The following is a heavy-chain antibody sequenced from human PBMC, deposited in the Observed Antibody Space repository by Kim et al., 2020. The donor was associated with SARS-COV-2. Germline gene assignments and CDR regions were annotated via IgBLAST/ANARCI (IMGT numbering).Heavy chain of an antibody. CDR3: ARGLGYYDSSGYPDY. V-gene: IGHV4-31*03. D-gene: IGHD3-22*01. Sequence: SETLSLTCTVSGGSISSGGYYWSWIRQHPGKGLEWIGYIYYSGSTYYNPSLKSRVTISVDTSKNQFSLKLSSVTAADTAVYYCARGLGYYDSSGYPDYWGQGTLVTVSS. CDR1: GGSISSGGYY. J-gene: IGHJ4*02. CDR2: IYYSGST.